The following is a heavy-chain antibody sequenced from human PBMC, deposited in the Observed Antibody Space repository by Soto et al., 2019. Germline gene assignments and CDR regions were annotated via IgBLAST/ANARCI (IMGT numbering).Heavy chain of an antibody. D-gene: IGHD2-2*01. Sequence: GGSLTLSCSVSGFTLSSYAMYWVRQAPGKGLQYVSAISSNGVSTYYADSVKGRFTISRDNSKNTLYLQMSSLRAEDTALYFCVKAAYCSSTSCYAGDYFDYWGQGTLVTVSS. J-gene: IGHJ4*02. CDR3: VKAAYCSSTSCYAGDYFDY. CDR2: ISSNGVST. CDR1: GFTLSSYA. V-gene: IGHV3-64D*06.